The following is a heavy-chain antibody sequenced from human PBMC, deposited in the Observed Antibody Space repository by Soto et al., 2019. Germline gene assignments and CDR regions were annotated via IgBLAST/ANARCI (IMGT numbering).Heavy chain of an antibody. Sequence: QVQLQESGPGLVKPSQTLSLTCTVSGGSISSGGYYWSWIRQHPGKGLEWIGYIYYSGSTYYNPSLQSRVTISGDTSKNQFSLKLSSVTAADTAVYYCAREGYGGNSDYWGQGTLVTVSS. J-gene: IGHJ4*02. V-gene: IGHV4-31*03. D-gene: IGHD4-17*01. CDR3: AREGYGGNSDY. CDR1: GGSISSGGYY. CDR2: IYYSGST.